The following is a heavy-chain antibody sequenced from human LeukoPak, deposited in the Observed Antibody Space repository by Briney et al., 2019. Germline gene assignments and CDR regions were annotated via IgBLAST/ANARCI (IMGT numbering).Heavy chain of an antibody. Sequence: PGGSLRLSCAASGFTFSSYWMHWVRQAPGKGLVWVSRINIDGSSTNYADSVKGRFTISRDNAKNTLYLQMNGLRAEDTAVYYCARAVYYGSGTYVPWGQGTLVTVSS. CDR2: INIDGSST. CDR1: GFTFSSYW. J-gene: IGHJ5*02. D-gene: IGHD3-10*01. V-gene: IGHV3-74*01. CDR3: ARAVYYGSGTYVP.